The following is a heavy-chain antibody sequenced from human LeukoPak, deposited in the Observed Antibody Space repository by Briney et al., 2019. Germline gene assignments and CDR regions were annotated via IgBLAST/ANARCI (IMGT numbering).Heavy chain of an antibody. V-gene: IGHV3-11*04. J-gene: IGHJ4*02. CDR3: ARSVGATMRKNLYFDY. D-gene: IGHD1-26*01. CDR1: GFTFSDYY. Sequence: GGSLRLSCAASGFTFSDYYMSWIRQAPGKGLEWVSYISSSGSTIYYADSVKGRFTISRDNAKNSLYLQMNSLRAEDTAVYYCARSVGATMRKNLYFDYWGQGTLVTVSS. CDR2: ISSSGSTI.